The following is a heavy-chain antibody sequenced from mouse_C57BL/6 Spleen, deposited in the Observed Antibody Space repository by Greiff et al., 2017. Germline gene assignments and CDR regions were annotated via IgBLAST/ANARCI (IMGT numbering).Heavy chain of an antibody. CDR1: GFTFSDYG. CDR2: ISSGSSTI. Sequence: DVMLVESGGGLVKPGGSLKLSCAASGFTFSDYGMHWVRQAPEKGLEWVAYISSGSSTIYYADTVKGRFTISRDNAKNTLFLQMTSLRSEDTAMYYCARKDYDVGWFAYWGQGTLVTVSA. J-gene: IGHJ3*01. D-gene: IGHD2-4*01. CDR3: ARKDYDVGWFAY. V-gene: IGHV5-17*01.